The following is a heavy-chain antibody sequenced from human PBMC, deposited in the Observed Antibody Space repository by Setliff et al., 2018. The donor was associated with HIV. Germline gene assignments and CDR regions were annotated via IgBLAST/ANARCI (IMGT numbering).Heavy chain of an antibody. CDR1: GGTFSSYA. D-gene: IGHD2-21*02. CDR2: IIPIFGTA. V-gene: IGHV1-69*05. J-gene: IGHJ4*02. Sequence: WASVKVSCKASGGTFSSYAISWVRQAPGQGLEWMGGIIPIFGTANYAQKCQGRVTITTDESTSTAYMELSSLRSEDTAVYYCATGAYCGGDCYSIDYWGQGTLVTVSS. CDR3: ATGAYCGGDCYSIDY.